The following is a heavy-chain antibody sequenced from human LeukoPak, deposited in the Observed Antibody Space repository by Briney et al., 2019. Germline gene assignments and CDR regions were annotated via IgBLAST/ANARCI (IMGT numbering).Heavy chain of an antibody. CDR1: GGSISSYY. CDR3: AREQRGYSYGTFDY. Sequence: SETLSLTCTVSGGSISSYYWSWIRQPPGKGLEWIGYIYYSGSTNYNPSLKSRVTTSVDTSKNQFSLKLSSVTAADTAVYYCAREQRGYSYGTFDYWGQGTLVTVSS. CDR2: IYYSGST. J-gene: IGHJ4*02. D-gene: IGHD5-18*01. V-gene: IGHV4-59*01.